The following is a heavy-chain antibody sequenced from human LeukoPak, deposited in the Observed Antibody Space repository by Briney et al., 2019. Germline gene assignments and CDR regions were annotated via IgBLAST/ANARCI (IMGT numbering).Heavy chain of an antibody. D-gene: IGHD3-10*01. V-gene: IGHV3-23*01. CDR1: GFTFSSYA. J-gene: IGHJ4*02. Sequence: GGSLRLSCAASGFTFSSYAMSWVRQAPGKGLEWVSAISGSGGSTYYADSVKGRFTISRDNAKNSLYLQMNSLRAEDTAVYYCARPYYYGSGNIYWGQGTLVTVSS. CDR2: ISGSGGST. CDR3: ARPYYYGSGNIY.